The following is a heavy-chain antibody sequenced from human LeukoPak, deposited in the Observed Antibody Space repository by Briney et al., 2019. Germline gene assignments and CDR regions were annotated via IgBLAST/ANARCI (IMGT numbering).Heavy chain of an antibody. D-gene: IGHD2-21*02. Sequence: SETLSLTCAVYGGSFSGYYWSWIRQPPGKGLEWIGEINHSGSTNYNPSLKSRVTISVDTSKNQFSLKLSSVTAADTAVYYSARGCGGDCYSVSAFDIWGQGTMVTVSS. CDR2: INHSGST. V-gene: IGHV4-34*01. J-gene: IGHJ3*02. CDR1: GGSFSGYY. CDR3: ARGCGGDCYSVSAFDI.